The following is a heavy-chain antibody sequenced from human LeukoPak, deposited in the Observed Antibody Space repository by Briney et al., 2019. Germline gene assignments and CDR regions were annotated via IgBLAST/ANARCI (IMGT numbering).Heavy chain of an antibody. Sequence: PGGSLRLSCAASGFTFSSYSMNWVRQAPGKGLEWVSYIGSSSSTIYYADSVKGRFTISRDNAKNSLYLQMNSLRAEDTAVYYCETVAATYDYWGQGTLVTVSS. J-gene: IGHJ4*02. D-gene: IGHD2-15*01. CDR2: IGSSSSTI. CDR1: GFTFSSYS. CDR3: ETVAATYDY. V-gene: IGHV3-48*04.